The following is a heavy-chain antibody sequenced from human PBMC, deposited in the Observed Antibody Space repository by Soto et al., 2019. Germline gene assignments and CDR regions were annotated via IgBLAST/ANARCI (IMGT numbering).Heavy chain of an antibody. CDR3: ARDRIAVAGNYYYYGMDV. D-gene: IGHD6-19*01. J-gene: IGHJ6*02. CDR2: ISAYNGNT. V-gene: IGHV1-18*01. CDR1: GYTFTSYG. Sequence: QVQLVQSGAEVKKPGASVKVSCKASGYTFTSYGISWVRQAPGQGLEWMGWISAYNGNTNYAQKLQGRVTMTTDTSPSTAYMELRSLRSDDTAVYYCARDRIAVAGNYYYYGMDVWGQGTTVTVAS.